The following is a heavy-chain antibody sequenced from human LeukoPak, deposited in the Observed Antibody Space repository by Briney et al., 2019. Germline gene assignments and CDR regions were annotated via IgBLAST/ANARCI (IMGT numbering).Heavy chain of an antibody. J-gene: IGHJ4*02. CDR3: ARGGVEGIAESEY. CDR1: GFTFSSYA. Sequence: PGGSLRLSCAASGFTFSSYAMSWVRQAPGKGLEWIGEINHSGSTNYNPSLKSRVTISIDTSMKQFSLKLSSVTAADTAVYYCARGGVEGIAESEYWGQGTLVTVSS. CDR2: INHSGST. D-gene: IGHD6-13*01. V-gene: IGHV4-34*01.